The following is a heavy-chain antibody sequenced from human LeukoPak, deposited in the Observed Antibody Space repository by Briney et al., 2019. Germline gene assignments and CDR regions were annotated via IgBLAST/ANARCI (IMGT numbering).Heavy chain of an antibody. D-gene: IGHD2-2*02. J-gene: IGHJ4*02. Sequence: PSETLSLTCAVYGGSFSGHYWSWIRQPPGKGLEWIGEINHSGGTNYNPSLKSRVTISVDRSKNQFSLKLSSVTAADTAVYYCASGYPADYFDYWGQGTLVTVSS. CDR2: INHSGGT. V-gene: IGHV4-34*01. CDR3: ASGYPADYFDY. CDR1: GGSFSGHY.